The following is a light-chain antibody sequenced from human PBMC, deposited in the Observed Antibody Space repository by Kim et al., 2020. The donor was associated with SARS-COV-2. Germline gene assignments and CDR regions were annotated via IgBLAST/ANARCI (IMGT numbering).Light chain of an antibody. J-gene: IGLJ2*01. CDR1: KVGDKY. CDR3: QAWDSSTVV. Sequence: SESPGQTASMPWSGDKVGDKYACWYQQKPGQSPVLVIYQDSKRPSGIPERFSGSNSGNTATLTISGTQAMDEADYYCQAWDSSTVVFGGGTQLTVL. CDR2: QDS. V-gene: IGLV3-1*01.